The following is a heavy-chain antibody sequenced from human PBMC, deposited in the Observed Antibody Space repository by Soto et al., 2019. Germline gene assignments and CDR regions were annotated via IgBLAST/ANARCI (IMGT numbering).Heavy chain of an antibody. V-gene: IGHV4-34*01. J-gene: IGHJ6*02. D-gene: IGHD2-2*01. Sequence: SETPSLTCAVYGGSFSGYYWSWIRQPPGKGLEWIGEINHSGSTNYNPSLKSRVTISVDTSKNQFSLKLSSVTAADTAVYYCARGGATVVVPAASHYYYGMDVWGQGTTVTVSS. CDR1: GGSFSGYY. CDR2: INHSGST. CDR3: ARGGATVVVPAASHYYYGMDV.